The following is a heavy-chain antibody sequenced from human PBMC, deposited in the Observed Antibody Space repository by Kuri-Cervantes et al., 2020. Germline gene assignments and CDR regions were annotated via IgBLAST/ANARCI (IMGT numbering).Heavy chain of an antibody. V-gene: IGHV3-73*01. CDR1: GFTFSGSG. CDR3: ARVRAVSGAYNDYAPLGY. D-gene: IGHD3-16*01. J-gene: IGHJ4*02. Sequence: LSLTCAASGFTFSGSGMHWVRQASGKGLEWVGRIRSKTHSYATAYAASVRGRFTISRDDSKNTAYLQMNSLRAEDTAVYYCARVRAVSGAYNDYAPLGYWGQGTLVTVSS. CDR2: IRSKTHSYAT.